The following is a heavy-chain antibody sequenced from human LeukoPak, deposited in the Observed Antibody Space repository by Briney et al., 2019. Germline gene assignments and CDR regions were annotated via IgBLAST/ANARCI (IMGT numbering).Heavy chain of an antibody. J-gene: IGHJ5*02. Sequence: SETLSLTCTVSGYSISSGYYWGWIRQPPGKGLEWIGSIYHSGSTYYNPSLKSRVTISVDTSKNQFSLRLSSVTAADTAVYYCAREGWGHNWFGPWGQGTLVTVSS. CDR2: IYHSGST. CDR1: GYSISSGYY. V-gene: IGHV4-38-2*02. D-gene: IGHD3-16*01. CDR3: AREGWGHNWFGP.